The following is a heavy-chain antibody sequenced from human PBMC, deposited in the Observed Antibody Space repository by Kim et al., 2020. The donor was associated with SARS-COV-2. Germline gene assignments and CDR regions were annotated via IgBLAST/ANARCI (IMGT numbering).Heavy chain of an antibody. V-gene: IGHV4-59*12. CDR2: IYDSGNT. CDR3: ARLFYYYRSGYLRVFDP. Sequence: SETLSLTCTVSGASISSYHWSWIRQSPGKGLEWIGNIYDSGNTNYNPSLKSRITISVDMSKKQLSLELSSVTAADSAVYYCARLFYYYRSGYLRVFDPWG. D-gene: IGHD3-22*01. CDR1: GASISSYH. J-gene: IGHJ5*02.